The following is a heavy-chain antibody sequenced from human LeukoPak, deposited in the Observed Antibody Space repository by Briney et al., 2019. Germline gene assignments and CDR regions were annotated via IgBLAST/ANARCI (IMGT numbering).Heavy chain of an antibody. CDR1: GFTFSSSW. Sequence: GGSLRLSCVGSGFTFSSSWMSWVRQAPGKGPEWVANIKEDGSEKHYVASVKGRFTISRDNAKNSLSLQMNSLRAEDTAVYYCARDRGYTTFDYWGQGTLVTVSS. CDR2: IKEDGSEK. J-gene: IGHJ4*02. V-gene: IGHV3-7*01. D-gene: IGHD3-16*02. CDR3: ARDRGYTTFDY.